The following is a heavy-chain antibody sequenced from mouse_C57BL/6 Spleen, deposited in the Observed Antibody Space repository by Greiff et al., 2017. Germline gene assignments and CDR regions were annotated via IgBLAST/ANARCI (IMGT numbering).Heavy chain of an antibody. V-gene: IGHV1-82*01. J-gene: IGHJ4*01. D-gene: IGHD3-2*02. CDR3: ARVTAQVYYAMDY. CDR1: GYAFSSSW. CDR2: IYPGDGDT. Sequence: QVQLQQSGPELVKPGASVKISCKASGYAFSSSWMNWVKQRPGQGLEWIGRIYPGDGDTNYNGKFKGKATLTADKSSSTAYMQLSSLTSEDSAVYFCARVTAQVYYAMDYWGQGTSVTVSS.